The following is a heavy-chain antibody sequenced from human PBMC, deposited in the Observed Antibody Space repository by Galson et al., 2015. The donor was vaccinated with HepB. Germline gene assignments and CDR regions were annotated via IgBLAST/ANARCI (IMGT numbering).Heavy chain of an antibody. V-gene: IGHV4-31*03. J-gene: IGHJ4*02. Sequence: LSLTCTVSGGSITSSGYYWSWIRQPPGKGLEWIGYIYYRGSTDYNPSLQRRVPISLDTFNNHFSLHLISVTAADPAVYYCARESVRDVLGPDDCWGEGVLVSVS. D-gene: IGHD5-24*01. CDR3: ARESVRDVLGPDDC. CDR2: IYYRGST. CDR1: GGSITSSGYY.